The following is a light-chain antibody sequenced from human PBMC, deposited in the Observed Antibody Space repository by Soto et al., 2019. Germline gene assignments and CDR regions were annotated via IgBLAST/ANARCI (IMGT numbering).Light chain of an antibody. J-gene: IGLJ1*01. Sequence: QSALTQPPSASGSPGQSVTISCTGTSSDVGGYNFVSWYQHHPGKAPKLLIYEVTKRPSGVPDRFSGSKSGYTASLTVSGLQAEDEADYYCSSYAGSTNYVFGTGTKLTVL. CDR2: EVT. V-gene: IGLV2-8*01. CDR1: SSDVGGYNF. CDR3: SSYAGSTNYV.